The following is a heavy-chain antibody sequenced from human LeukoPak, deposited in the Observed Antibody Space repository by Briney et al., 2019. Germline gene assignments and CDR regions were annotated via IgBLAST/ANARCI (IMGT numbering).Heavy chain of an antibody. D-gene: IGHD1-7*01. J-gene: IGHJ5*02. Sequence: SETLSLTCTVSGGSISSYYWSWIRQPPGKGLERIGYIYYSGSTNYNPSLKSRVTISVDTSKNQFSLKLSSVTAADTAVYYCARGIVVTGTFGWFDPWGQGTLVTVSS. CDR1: GGSISSYY. CDR3: ARGIVVTGTFGWFDP. V-gene: IGHV4-59*01. CDR2: IYYSGST.